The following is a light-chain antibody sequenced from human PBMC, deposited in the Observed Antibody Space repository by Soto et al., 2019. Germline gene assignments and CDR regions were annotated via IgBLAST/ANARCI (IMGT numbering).Light chain of an antibody. V-gene: IGLV2-8*01. CDR2: EVS. J-gene: IGLJ2*01. CDR1: SSDVGGYNY. Sequence: QSALTQPPSASGSPGQSVTISCTGTSSDVGGYNYVSWYQQHPGKAPKLIIYEVSQRPSGVPDCFSGSKSGNTASLTVSGLQAEDEAVYHCSSYAGSNNVVLGGGTKLTVL. CDR3: SSYAGSNNVV.